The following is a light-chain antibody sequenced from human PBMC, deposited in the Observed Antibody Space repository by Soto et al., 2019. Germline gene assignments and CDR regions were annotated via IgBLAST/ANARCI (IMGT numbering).Light chain of an antibody. CDR2: GAS. CDR3: QKYNSAPLT. CDR1: QGISTY. Sequence: DIQMTQSPSSLSASVGDRGTITCRASQGISTYLAWFQQQPGKVPKLLIYGASALQSGVPSRFSGSGTGTDFTLTISGLQPEDVATYYCQKYNSAPLTFGGGTKVDIK. J-gene: IGKJ4*01. V-gene: IGKV1-27*01.